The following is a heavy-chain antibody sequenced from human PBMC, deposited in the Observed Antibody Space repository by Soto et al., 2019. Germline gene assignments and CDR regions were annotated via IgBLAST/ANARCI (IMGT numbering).Heavy chain of an antibody. CDR3: ARDGQQLAPYAMDV. Sequence: QVQLVESGGGVVQPGRSLRLSCAASGFIFKHHAMHWVRQAAGKGLEWVAQIWYDGSHTYYTDSVKGRFTISRDNLKAMVYLKMDSLRAEDTAVYYCARDGQQLAPYAMDVWGQGTTVTVSS. D-gene: IGHD1-1*01. CDR2: IWYDGSHT. J-gene: IGHJ6*02. V-gene: IGHV3-33*01. CDR1: GFIFKHHA.